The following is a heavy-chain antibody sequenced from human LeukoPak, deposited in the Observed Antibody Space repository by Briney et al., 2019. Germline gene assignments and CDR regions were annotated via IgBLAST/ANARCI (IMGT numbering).Heavy chain of an antibody. CDR3: AKVEYTSSWYGVGSLDY. J-gene: IGHJ4*02. Sequence: GGSLRLSCAASGFTFSSYAMHWVRQAPGKGLEWVAFIRYDGSNKYYADSVKGRFTISRDNSKDTLYLQMNSLRPEDTAVYHCAKVEYTSSWYGVGSLDYWGQGTLVTVSS. CDR1: GFTFSSYA. V-gene: IGHV3-30*02. D-gene: IGHD6-13*01. CDR2: IRYDGSNK.